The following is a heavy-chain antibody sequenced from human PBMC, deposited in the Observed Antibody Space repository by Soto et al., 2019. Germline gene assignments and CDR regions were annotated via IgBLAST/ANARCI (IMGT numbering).Heavy chain of an antibody. CDR3: ARDNSAWHDTFDI. D-gene: IGHD6-19*01. CDR1: GYSFTSYW. V-gene: IGHV5-51*01. J-gene: IGHJ3*02. CDR2: IYPGDSDT. Sequence: GESLKISCKGSGYSFTSYWIGWVRQMPGKGLEWMGIIYPGDSDTRYSPSFQGQVTISADKSISTAYLQWSSLKASDTAVYYCARDNSAWHDTFDIWGQGTMVTVSS.